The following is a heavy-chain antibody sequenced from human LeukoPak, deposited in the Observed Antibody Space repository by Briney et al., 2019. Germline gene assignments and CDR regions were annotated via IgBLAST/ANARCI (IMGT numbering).Heavy chain of an antibody. D-gene: IGHD3-10*01. CDR1: GFTFSSYR. J-gene: IGHJ4*02. CDR2: ISGSGDYT. Sequence: GGSLRLSCAASGFTFSSYRMNWVRQAPGKGLEWVSTISGSGDYTYYADSVKGRFTISRDNSKNTLYLQMNSLRVEDTAIYYCAKVTYGSGTYGAFDSWGQGTLVTVSS. CDR3: AKVTYGSGTYGAFDS. V-gene: IGHV3-23*01.